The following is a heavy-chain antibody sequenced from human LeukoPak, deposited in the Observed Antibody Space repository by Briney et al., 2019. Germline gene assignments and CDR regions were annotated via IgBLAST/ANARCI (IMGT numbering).Heavy chain of an antibody. J-gene: IGHJ4*02. D-gene: IGHD1-26*01. CDR1: GFTFSSYA. V-gene: IGHV3-30*04. CDR3: ARGGIVGAHYFDY. CDR2: ISYDGSNK. Sequence: PGGSLRLSCAASGFTFSSYAMHWVRQAPGKGLEWVAVISYDGSNKYYADSVKGRFTISRDNSKNTLYLQMNSLRAEDTAVYYCARGGIVGAHYFDYWGQGTLVTVSS.